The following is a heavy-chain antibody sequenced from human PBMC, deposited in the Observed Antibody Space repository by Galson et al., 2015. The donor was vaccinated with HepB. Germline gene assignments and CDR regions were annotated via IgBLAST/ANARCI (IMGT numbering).Heavy chain of an antibody. CDR2: ISLRGGYT. D-gene: IGHD6-19*01. CDR1: GHTLSRYD. Sequence: SVKVSCKASGHTLSRYDLHWVRQAPGLGLEWMGMISLRGGYTSYTQKFQGRVTMTRDKSTNTVYMELSSLTSGDTALYFCTTGLYSSGWSFDSWGQGTLVTVSS. J-gene: IGHJ4*02. CDR3: TTGLYSSGWSFDS. V-gene: IGHV1-46*01.